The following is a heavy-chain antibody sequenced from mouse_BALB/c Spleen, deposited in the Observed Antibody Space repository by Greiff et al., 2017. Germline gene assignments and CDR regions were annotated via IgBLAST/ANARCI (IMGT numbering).Heavy chain of an antibody. CDR1: GYTFSSYW. V-gene: IGHV1-9*01. CDR3: ARWGYDVGFAY. J-gene: IGHJ3*01. Sequence: QVQLQQSGAELMKPGASVKISCKATGYTFSSYWIEWVKQRPGHGLEWIGEILPGSGSTNYNEKFKGKATFTADTSSNTAYMQLSSLTSEDSAVYYCARWGYDVGFAYWGQGTLVTVSA. D-gene: IGHD2-14*01. CDR2: ILPGSGST.